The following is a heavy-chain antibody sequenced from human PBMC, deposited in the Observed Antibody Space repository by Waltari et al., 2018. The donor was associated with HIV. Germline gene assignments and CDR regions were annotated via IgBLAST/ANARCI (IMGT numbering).Heavy chain of an antibody. D-gene: IGHD6-19*01. J-gene: IGHJ4*02. Sequence: QLQLQESGPGLVKPSETLSLTCTVSGGSISSSSYYWGWIRQPPGKGLEWIGSIYYSGSTSYNPSLKSRVTISVDTSKNQFSLKLSSVTAADTAVYYWARHLAPPLRPAAGTTFFDYWGQGTLVTVSS. CDR2: IYYSGST. CDR3: ARHLAPPLRPAAGTTFFDY. V-gene: IGHV4-39*01. CDR1: GGSISSSSYY.